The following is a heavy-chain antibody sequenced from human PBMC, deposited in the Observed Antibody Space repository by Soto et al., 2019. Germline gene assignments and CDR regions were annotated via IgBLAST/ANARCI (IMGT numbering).Heavy chain of an antibody. V-gene: IGHV1-58*02. Sequence: SVKVSCKASGFTFTSSAMQWVRQARGQRLEWIGWIVVGSGNTNYAQKFQERVTITRDMSTSTAYMELSSLRSEDTAVYYCARDREIAAAGIGDAFDIWGQGTMVTVSS. CDR1: GFTFTSSA. CDR3: ARDREIAAAGIGDAFDI. D-gene: IGHD6-13*01. J-gene: IGHJ3*02. CDR2: IVVGSGNT.